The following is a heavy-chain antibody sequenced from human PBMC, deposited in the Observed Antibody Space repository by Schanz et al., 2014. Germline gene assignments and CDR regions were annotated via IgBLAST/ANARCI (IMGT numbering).Heavy chain of an antibody. V-gene: IGHV3-21*01. CDR2: ISSSGSYI. D-gene: IGHD3-9*01. J-gene: IGHJ4*02. CDR3: ARDSRPKYDFLTAYYSIDY. CDR1: EFTFSSYK. Sequence: EVQLVESGGGLVKPGGSLRLSCEASEFTFSSYKMNWVRQAPGKGLEWVSSISSSGSYIHYADSVKGRFTISRDNAKNSLDLQMNSLRAEDTAVYYCARDSRPKYDFLTAYYSIDYWGQGTLVTVSS.